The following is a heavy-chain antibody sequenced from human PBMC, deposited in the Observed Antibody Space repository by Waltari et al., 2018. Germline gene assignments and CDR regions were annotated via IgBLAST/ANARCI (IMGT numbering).Heavy chain of an antibody. CDR3: ARGDGGSGLGASDI. CDR1: GFTFTNHG. V-gene: IGHV3-33*01. CDR2: IWYDGSNK. D-gene: IGHD3-3*01. J-gene: IGHJ3*02. Sequence: QVQLVESGGGVVHSGRSLRLSCVGSGFTFTNHGMNWVRRGQGKGLEWVAGIWYDGSNKNYVDSVKGRFTISRDNSKNTMYLEMNRLRAEDTAVYFCARGDGGSGLGASDIWGQGTMVTVSS.